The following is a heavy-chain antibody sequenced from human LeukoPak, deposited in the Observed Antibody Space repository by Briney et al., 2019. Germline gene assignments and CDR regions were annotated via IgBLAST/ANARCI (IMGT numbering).Heavy chain of an antibody. D-gene: IGHD1-1*01. CDR3: ARALEAEAVDY. V-gene: IGHV4-34*01. J-gene: IGHJ4*01. Sequence: SETLSLTCAVYGGSFSGYYWTWIRQPPGKGLEWIGEINHSGSNNYNPSLKSRVTISVDTSKNQFSLKLTSVTAADTAVYYCARALEAEAVDYWGHGILVTVSS. CDR1: GGSFSGYY. CDR2: INHSGSN.